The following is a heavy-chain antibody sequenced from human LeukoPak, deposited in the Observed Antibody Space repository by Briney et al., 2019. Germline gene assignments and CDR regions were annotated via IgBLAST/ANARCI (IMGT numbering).Heavy chain of an antibody. CDR3: ARDFFMITFGGVINDAFDI. D-gene: IGHD3-16*01. J-gene: IGHJ3*02. Sequence: ASVKVSCKASGYTFTGYYMHWVRQAHGQGLEWMGWINPNSGGTNYAQKFQGRVTMTRDTSISTAYMELSRLRPDNTAVYYCARDFFMITFGGVINDAFDIWGQGTMVTVSS. CDR1: GYTFTGYY. V-gene: IGHV1-2*02. CDR2: INPNSGGT.